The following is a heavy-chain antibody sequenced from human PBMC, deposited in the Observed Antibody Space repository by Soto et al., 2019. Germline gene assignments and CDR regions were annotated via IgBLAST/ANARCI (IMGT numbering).Heavy chain of an antibody. CDR3: ASIRDTAMVYFDD. CDR2: ISAYNGNT. CDR1: GYTFTSYG. J-gene: IGHJ4*02. D-gene: IGHD5-18*01. V-gene: IGHV1-18*01. Sequence: ASVKVSCKASGYTFTSYGISWVRQAPGQGLEWMGWISAYNGNTNYAQKLQGRVTMTTDTSTSTAYMELRSLRSDDTAVYYWASIRDTAMVYFDDWGQGTLVNVFS.